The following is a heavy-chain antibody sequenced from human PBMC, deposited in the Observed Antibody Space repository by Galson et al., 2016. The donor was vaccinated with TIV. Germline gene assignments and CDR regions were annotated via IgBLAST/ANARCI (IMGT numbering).Heavy chain of an antibody. D-gene: IGHD1-7*01. CDR2: TYYTSKWNT. V-gene: IGHV6-1*01. CDR1: GDSVSGHTAA. Sequence: CAISGDSVSGHTAAWNWVRQSPSRGLEWLGRTYYTSKWNTDYAVSVKGRIIIRPDTSMDQVSLRLSSVIPDDTAVYYCSRGNWNYGMGGAMDVWGRGTTVTVSS. CDR3: SRGNWNYGMGGAMDV. J-gene: IGHJ6*02.